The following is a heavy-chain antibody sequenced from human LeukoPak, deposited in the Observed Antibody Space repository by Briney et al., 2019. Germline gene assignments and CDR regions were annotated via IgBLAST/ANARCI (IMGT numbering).Heavy chain of an antibody. CDR2: IQYDGSNK. Sequence: GGSLRLSCAASGFTFSAYGMHWVRQAPGKGLEWVAFIQYDGSNKYYADSVKGRFTISRDNSKNALYLQMNSLRAEDTAMYYCAKDQQLEPFHYWGQGTLVTVSS. J-gene: IGHJ4*02. V-gene: IGHV3-30*02. CDR1: GFTFSAYG. D-gene: IGHD1-1*01. CDR3: AKDQQLEPFHY.